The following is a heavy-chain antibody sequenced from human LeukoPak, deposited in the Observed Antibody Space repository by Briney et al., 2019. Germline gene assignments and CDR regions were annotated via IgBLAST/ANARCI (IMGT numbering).Heavy chain of an antibody. V-gene: IGHV4-59*01. Sequence: SETLSLACAVSGGSISSYYWSWIRQPPGKGLEWIGYIYYSGSTNYNPSLKSRVTISVDTSKNQFSLKLRSVTAADTAVYYCARVTGYMIEDYFDYWGQGILVTVSS. CDR3: ARVTGYMIEDYFDY. J-gene: IGHJ4*02. D-gene: IGHD3-9*01. CDR1: GGSISSYY. CDR2: IYYSGST.